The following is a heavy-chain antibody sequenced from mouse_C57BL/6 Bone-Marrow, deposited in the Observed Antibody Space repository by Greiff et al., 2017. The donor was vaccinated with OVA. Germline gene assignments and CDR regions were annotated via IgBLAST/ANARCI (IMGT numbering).Heavy chain of an antibody. Sequence: QVQLQQPGAELVKPGASVKVSCKASGYTFTSYWMHWVKQRPGQGLEWIGRIHPSDSDTNYNQKFKGKATLTVDKSSSTAYMPLRGLPSEYSAVYYCAIGGYSAWLAYGGQGTLVTVSA. D-gene: IGHD2-3*01. V-gene: IGHV1-74*01. CDR2: IHPSDSDT. J-gene: IGHJ3*01. CDR3: AIGGYSAWLAY. CDR1: GYTFTSYW.